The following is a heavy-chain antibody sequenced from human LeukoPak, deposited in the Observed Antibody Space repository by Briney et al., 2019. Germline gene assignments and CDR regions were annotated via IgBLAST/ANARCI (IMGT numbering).Heavy chain of an antibody. J-gene: IGHJ4*02. CDR3: ARTRYYYNSRSYGAPYYFDY. Sequence: SETLSLTCTVSGGSISSNNYYWGWIRQPPGKGLEWIGSIYYSGSTYYNPSLKSRVTISVDTSKNQFSLKLSSVTAADTAVYYCARTRYYYNSRSYGAPYYFDYWGQGTLVTVSS. CDR2: IYYSGST. D-gene: IGHD3-10*01. V-gene: IGHV4-39*01. CDR1: GGSISSNNYY.